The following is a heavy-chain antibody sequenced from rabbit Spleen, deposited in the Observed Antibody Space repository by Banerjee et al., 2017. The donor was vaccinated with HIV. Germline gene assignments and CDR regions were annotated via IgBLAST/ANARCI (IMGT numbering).Heavy chain of an antibody. V-gene: IGHV1S7*01. CDR3: ARDTGTSFSTYGMDL. Sequence: HLKESGGGLVQPGGSLKLSCKASGFTLSSYYMNWVRQAPGKGLEWIGYIDPVFGITYYANWVNGRFSISSHNAQNTLYLQLNSLTAADTATYFCARDTGTSFSTYGMDLWGQGTLVTVS. CDR2: IDPVFGIT. D-gene: IGHD8-1*01. CDR1: GFTLSSYY. J-gene: IGHJ6*01.